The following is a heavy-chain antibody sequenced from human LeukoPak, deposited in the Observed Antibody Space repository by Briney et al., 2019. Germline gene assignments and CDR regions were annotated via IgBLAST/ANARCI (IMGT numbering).Heavy chain of an antibody. CDR3: AASPDYYDSSGYSYYFDY. CDR2: IVVGSGNT. Sequence: VASVKVSCKASGFTFTSSAVQWVRQARGQRLEWIGWIVVGSGNTNYAQKFQERVTITREMSTSTAYMELSSLRSEDTAVYYCAASPDYYDSSGYSYYFDYWGQGTLVTVSS. J-gene: IGHJ4*02. V-gene: IGHV1-58*01. CDR1: GFTFTSSA. D-gene: IGHD3-22*01.